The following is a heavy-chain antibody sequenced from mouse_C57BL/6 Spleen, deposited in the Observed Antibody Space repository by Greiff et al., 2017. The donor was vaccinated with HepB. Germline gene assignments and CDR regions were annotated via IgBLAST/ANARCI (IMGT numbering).Heavy chain of an antibody. J-gene: IGHJ2*01. CDR1: GYTFTSYW. Sequence: VQLQQPGAELVKPGASVKMSCKASGYTFTSYWITWVKQRPGQGLEWIGDIYPGSGSTNYNEKFKSKATLTVDTSSSTAYMQLSSLTSEDSAVYYCAREGWAAQATLDYWGQGTTLTVSS. CDR3: AREGWAAQATLDY. V-gene: IGHV1-55*01. CDR2: IYPGSGST. D-gene: IGHD3-2*02.